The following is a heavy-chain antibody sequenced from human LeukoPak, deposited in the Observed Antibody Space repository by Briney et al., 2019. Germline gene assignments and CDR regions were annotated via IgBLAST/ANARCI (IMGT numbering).Heavy chain of an antibody. CDR1: GASITNYF. D-gene: IGHD3-3*01. Sequence: SETLSLTCTVSGASITNYFWGWIRQPPGKGLQWIGYVYSGAYYYNPALVSRLTVSVDTAKDQFSLGLRSVTAADTAVYYCARLRPRTNYDVSSGYYAFDYWGQGTLVTVSS. CDR2: VYSGAY. V-gene: IGHV4-4*09. J-gene: IGHJ4*02. CDR3: ARLRPRTNYDVSSGYYAFDY.